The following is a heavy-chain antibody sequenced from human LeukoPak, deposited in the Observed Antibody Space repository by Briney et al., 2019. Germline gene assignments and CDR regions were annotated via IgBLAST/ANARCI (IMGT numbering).Heavy chain of an antibody. CDR2: IIPIFGIA. CDR3: ARGRGYYIFDY. J-gene: IGHJ4*02. CDR1: GGTFSSYA. D-gene: IGHD3-22*01. V-gene: IGHV1-69*04. Sequence: SVKVSCTASGGTFSSYAISWVRQAPGQGLEWMGRIIPIFGIATYAQKFQGRVTITADKSTSTAYMELSSLRSEDTAVYYCARGRGYYIFDYWGQGTLVTVSS.